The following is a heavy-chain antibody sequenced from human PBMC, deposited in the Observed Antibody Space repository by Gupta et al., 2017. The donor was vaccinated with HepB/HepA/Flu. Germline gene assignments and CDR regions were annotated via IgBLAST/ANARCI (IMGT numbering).Heavy chain of an antibody. CDR3: ISGLGN. CDR2: IRNKANSHTT. J-gene: IGHJ4*02. Sequence: EVQLVESGGGLVQPGGSLRLSCAASGFTFSDHYMDWVRQAPGKGLEWVGRIRNKANSHTTEYAASVKGRFTISSADLENSMFLQMNSLKPDDTAVYYCISGLGNWGRGTPVTVSS. CDR1: GFTFSDHY. D-gene: IGHD6-13*01. V-gene: IGHV3-72*01.